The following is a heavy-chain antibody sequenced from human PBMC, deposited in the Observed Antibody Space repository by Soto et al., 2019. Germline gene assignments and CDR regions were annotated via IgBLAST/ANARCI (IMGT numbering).Heavy chain of an antibody. D-gene: IGHD2-15*01. Sequence: QVQLVQSGAEVKKPGASVKVSCKASGYTYTNYGITWVREAPGQGLEWVGWVSPYNGNTNYAQKLLGRVTMSTDTYSGTADMGLRSLRSDDTAVYSCVRGGVASGLIHWFDPWLQGTLVTVSS. V-gene: IGHV1-18*01. J-gene: IGHJ5*02. CDR1: GYTYTNYG. CDR3: VRGGVASGLIHWFDP. CDR2: VSPYNGNT.